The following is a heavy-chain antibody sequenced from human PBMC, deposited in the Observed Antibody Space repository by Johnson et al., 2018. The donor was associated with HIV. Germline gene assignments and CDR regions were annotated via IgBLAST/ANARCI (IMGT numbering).Heavy chain of an antibody. D-gene: IGHD2-15*01. V-gene: IGHV3-15*01. Sequence: VQLVESGGGSVKSGGSLRVSCAASGFTFSNAWMSWVRQAPGKGLEWVGRVKSKTDGGTIDYAAAVKGRFIISSDDSINTVYLQMNSLKSEDMAVYYCTTGDCSGGSCHAFDIWGRGTMVTVSS. CDR3: TTGDCSGGSCHAFDI. CDR1: GFTFSNAW. CDR2: VKSKTDGGTI. J-gene: IGHJ3*02.